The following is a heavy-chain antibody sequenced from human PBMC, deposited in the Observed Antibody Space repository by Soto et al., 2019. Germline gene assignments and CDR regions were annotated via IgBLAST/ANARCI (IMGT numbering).Heavy chain of an antibody. CDR1: GGTFSSYA. CDR3: ARPDTAMVTGYYYYGMDV. Sequence: VASVKVSCKASGGTFSSYAISWVRQAPGQGLEWMGGIIPIFGTANYAQKFQGRVTITADKSTSTAYMELSSLRSEDTAVYYCARPDTAMVTGYYYYGMDVWGQGTTVTVSS. CDR2: IIPIFGTA. D-gene: IGHD5-18*01. V-gene: IGHV1-69*06. J-gene: IGHJ6*02.